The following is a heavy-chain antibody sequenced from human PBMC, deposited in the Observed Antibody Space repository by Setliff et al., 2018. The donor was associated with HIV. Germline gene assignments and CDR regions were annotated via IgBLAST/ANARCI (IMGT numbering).Heavy chain of an antibody. Sequence: GGFLRLSCAGSGFTFSSYAMSWVRQAPGKGLEWVSAISGSGASTYYADSVKGRFTISRDNSKNTQYLQMNSVRAEDTAVYYCARADYGDFVEYWGRGTLVTVSS. D-gene: IGHD4-17*01. CDR3: ARADYGDFVEY. CDR2: ISGSGAST. CDR1: GFTFSSYA. V-gene: IGHV3-23*01. J-gene: IGHJ4*02.